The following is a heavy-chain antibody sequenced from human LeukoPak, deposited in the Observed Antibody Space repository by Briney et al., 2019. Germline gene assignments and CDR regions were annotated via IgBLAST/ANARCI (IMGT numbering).Heavy chain of an antibody. D-gene: IGHD3-22*01. J-gene: IGHJ4*02. V-gene: IGHV3-30*02. CDR3: AGGAWARTNYYDSSGYYG. Sequence: PGGSLRLSCAASGFTFSSYGMHWVRQAPGKGLEWVAFIRYDGSNKYYADSVKGRFTISRDNSKNTLYLQMNSLRAEDTAVYYRAGGAWARTNYYDSSGYYGGGQGTLVTV. CDR1: GFTFSSYG. CDR2: IRYDGSNK.